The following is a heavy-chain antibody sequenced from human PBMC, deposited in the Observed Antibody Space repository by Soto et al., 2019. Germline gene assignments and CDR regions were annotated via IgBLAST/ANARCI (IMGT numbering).Heavy chain of an antibody. CDR2: ISYDGVYK. CDR1: GFTFRNYS. Sequence: QVQLVESGGGVVQPGRSLRVSCAASGFTFRNYSMHWVRQAPGKGLEWVAVISYDGVYKYYGDSMKGRFTISRDNSRSMVYMQMNRLRPDDTAVYYCARDSARWLELPDEWGQGTRVTGSS. J-gene: IGHJ4*02. V-gene: IGHV3-30-3*01. D-gene: IGHD5-12*01. CDR3: ARDSARWLELPDE.